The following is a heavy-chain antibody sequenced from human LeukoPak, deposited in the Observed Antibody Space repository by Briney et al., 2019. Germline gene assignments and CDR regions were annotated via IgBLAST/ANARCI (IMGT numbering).Heavy chain of an antibody. CDR3: ARDYGSGSYYSAF. CDR2: IYSGGNT. Sequence: PGGSLRLSCAASGFTVSSNYMSWVRQAPGKGLEWVSIIYSGGNTHYADSVKGRFTISRDNSKNTLYLQMNSLRAEDTAVYYCARDYGSGSYYSAFWGQGTLVTVSS. D-gene: IGHD3-10*01. J-gene: IGHJ4*02. CDR1: GFTVSSNY. V-gene: IGHV3-53*01.